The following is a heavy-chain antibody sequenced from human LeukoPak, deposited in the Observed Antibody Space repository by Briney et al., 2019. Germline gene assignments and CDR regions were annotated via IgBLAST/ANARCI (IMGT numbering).Heavy chain of an antibody. Sequence: GGSLRLSCAASGFTFRSYSMSWVRQAPGKGLEWVAFIRYDGSNKYYADSVKGRFTISRDNSKNTLYLQMNSLRAEDTAVYYCARRDMTTVMGGDYWGQGTLVTVSS. CDR3: ARRDMTTVMGGDY. CDR1: GFTFRSYS. J-gene: IGHJ4*02. V-gene: IGHV3-30*02. D-gene: IGHD4-11*01. CDR2: IRYDGSNK.